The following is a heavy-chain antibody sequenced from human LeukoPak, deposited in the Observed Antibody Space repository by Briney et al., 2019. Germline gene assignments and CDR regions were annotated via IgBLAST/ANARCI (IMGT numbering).Heavy chain of an antibody. V-gene: IGHV3-7*01. Sequence: GGSLRLSCAASGFTFSSSWMSWVRQAPGKGLEWVANINEDGSAKYYVDSVKGRFTISRDNAKRSLDLQVNSLRAEDTAVYYCTRSRRDGNDYWGQGTLVTVST. CDR3: TRSRRDGNDY. D-gene: IGHD5-24*01. J-gene: IGHJ4*02. CDR1: GFTFSSSW. CDR2: INEDGSAK.